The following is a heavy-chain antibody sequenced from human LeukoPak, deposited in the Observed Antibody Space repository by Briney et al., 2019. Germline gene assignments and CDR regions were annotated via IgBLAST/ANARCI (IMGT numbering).Heavy chain of an antibody. J-gene: IGHJ4*02. Sequence: GGSLRLSCAPSGFTFSRYWMTWVRQTPEKGLEWVASIKDDGRQKYYVDSVKGRFTVSRDNAKNSAYLQMDSLRAEDTALYYCGRDDSRGFDTWGKETLVTVS. CDR3: GRDDSRGFDT. V-gene: IGHV3-7*01. CDR1: GFTFSRYW. CDR2: IKDDGRQK. D-gene: IGHD4-11*01.